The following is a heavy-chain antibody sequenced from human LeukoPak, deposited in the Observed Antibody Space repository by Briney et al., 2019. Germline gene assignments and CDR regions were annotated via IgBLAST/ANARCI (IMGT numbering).Heavy chain of an antibody. D-gene: IGHD4-17*01. CDR2: INSDGSWT. V-gene: IGHV3-74*01. CDR1: GNYW. J-gene: IGHJ4*02. Sequence: PGGSLRLSCAASGNYWMHWVRQAPGKGLVWVSHINSDGSWTSYADSVKGRFTISRDNSKNTLYLQMNSLRAEDTAVYYCAPDYGDYAGYFDHWGQGTLVTVSS. CDR3: APDYGDYAGYFDH.